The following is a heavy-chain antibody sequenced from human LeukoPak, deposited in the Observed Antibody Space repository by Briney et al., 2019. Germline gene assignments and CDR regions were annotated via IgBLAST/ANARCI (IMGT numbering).Heavy chain of an antibody. CDR3: VKGPPAMSN. CDR1: GFTFSTYA. Sequence: GGSLRISCAASGFTFSTYAMSWVRQAPGKGLEWVSDISASGVTTSYAEYAKGRFIISRDNSKDTLYLQMNSLRAEDTAIYYCVKGPPAMSNWGQGTLVTVSS. J-gene: IGHJ4*02. CDR2: ISASGVTT. D-gene: IGHD2-2*01. V-gene: IGHV3-23*01.